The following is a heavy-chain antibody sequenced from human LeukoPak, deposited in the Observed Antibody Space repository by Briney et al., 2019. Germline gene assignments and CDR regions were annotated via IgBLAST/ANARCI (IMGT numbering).Heavy chain of an antibody. J-gene: IGHJ4*02. Sequence: ASVKVSCKASGYTFTSYGISWVRQAPGQGLEWMGWISAYNGNTNYAQKLQGRVTMTTDTSTSTAYMELRSLRSDDTAVYYCARASRYYDFWSGLDYWGQGTLLTVSS. CDR3: ARASRYYDFWSGLDY. CDR2: ISAYNGNT. D-gene: IGHD3-3*01. V-gene: IGHV1-18*01. CDR1: GYTFTSYG.